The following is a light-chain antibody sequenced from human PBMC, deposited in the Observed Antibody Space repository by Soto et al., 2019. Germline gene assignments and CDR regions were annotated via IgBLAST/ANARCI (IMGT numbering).Light chain of an antibody. CDR2: GAT. CDR3: QKYNSAPFT. CDR1: QGIANY. J-gene: IGKJ3*01. Sequence: DILMTQSPSSLSASVGDRVTITCRASQGIANYLAWYQQKPGKPPKLLIYGATTLQSGVPSRFSGSGSATELTLAIVSLEPDDVATYYCQKYNSAPFTFGPGTKGDIK. V-gene: IGKV1-27*01.